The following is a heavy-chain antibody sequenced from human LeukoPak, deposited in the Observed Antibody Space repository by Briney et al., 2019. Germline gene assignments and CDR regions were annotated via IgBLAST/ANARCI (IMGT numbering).Heavy chain of an antibody. J-gene: IGHJ4*02. CDR3: ATSGSYRIIDY. CDR1: GYTSTGYS. D-gene: IGHD1-26*01. CDR2: INPNSGAT. V-gene: IGHV1-2*02. Sequence: ASVKVSCKASGYTSTGYSMHWVRQAPGQGLEWMGWINPNSGATNYAQTFQGRVTMTRDTSISTAYMELSRLRSDDTAVYYCATSGSYRIIDYWGQGTLVTVST.